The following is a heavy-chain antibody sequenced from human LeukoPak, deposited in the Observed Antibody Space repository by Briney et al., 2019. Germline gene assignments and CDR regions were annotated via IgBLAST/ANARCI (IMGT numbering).Heavy chain of an antibody. CDR3: ARAISGSYAGRDY. CDR2: INHNGNVN. CDR1: GFTFSSYW. Sequence: PGGSLRLSCAASGFTFSSYWMNWARQAPGKGLEWVASINHNGNVNYYVDSVKGRFTISRDNAKNSLYLQMNSLRAEDTAVYYCARAISGSYAGRDYWGQGTLVTVSS. D-gene: IGHD1-26*01. V-gene: IGHV3-7*01. J-gene: IGHJ4*02.